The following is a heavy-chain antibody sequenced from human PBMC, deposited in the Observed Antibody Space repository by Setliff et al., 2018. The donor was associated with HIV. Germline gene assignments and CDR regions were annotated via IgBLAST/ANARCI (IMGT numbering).Heavy chain of an antibody. Sequence: ASVKVSCKASGYSFTKYVMHWVRQAPGQRLEWMGWINAGNDNTKYSQKFQGRLTMTEDTSTDTAYMELSSLRSDDTAMYYCATDPGYSSTWYSESFQHWGQGTVVTVSS. D-gene: IGHD6-13*01. V-gene: IGHV1-3*01. CDR1: GYSFTKYV. CDR2: INAGNDNT. J-gene: IGHJ1*01. CDR3: ATDPGYSSTWYSESFQH.